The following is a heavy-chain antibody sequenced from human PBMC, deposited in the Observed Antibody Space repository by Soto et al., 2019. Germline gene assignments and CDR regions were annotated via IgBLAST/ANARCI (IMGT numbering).Heavy chain of an antibody. CDR3: ANLAWYVAVAGPYDY. V-gene: IGHV3-30*18. CDR2: ISYDGSNK. CDR1: GFTFSSYG. J-gene: IGHJ4*02. D-gene: IGHD6-19*01. Sequence: GGSLRLSCAASGFTFSSYGMHWVRQAPGKGLEWVAVISYDGSNKYYADSVKGRFTISRDNSKNTLYLQMNSLRAEDADVYYCANLAWYVAVAGPYDYWGKGTLGTVSS.